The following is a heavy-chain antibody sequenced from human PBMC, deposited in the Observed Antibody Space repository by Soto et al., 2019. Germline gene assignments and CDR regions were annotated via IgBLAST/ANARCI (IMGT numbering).Heavy chain of an antibody. Sequence: HPGGSLRLSCAVSVFSFSSYGMNWVRQAPGKGLEWVSGISGFGDSTYYADSVKGRFTISRDNSENTLYLQMNSLRAEDTAVYFCAKDAVVVVPAVIRNWFDPWGQGTQVTVSS. V-gene: IGHV3-23*01. CDR3: AKDAVVVVPAVIRNWFDP. D-gene: IGHD2-2*01. CDR2: ISGFGDST. J-gene: IGHJ5*02. CDR1: VFSFSSYG.